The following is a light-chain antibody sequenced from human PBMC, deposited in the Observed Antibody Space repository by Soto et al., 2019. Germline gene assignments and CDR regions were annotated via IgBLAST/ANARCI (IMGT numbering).Light chain of an antibody. CDR1: SSNIGSNT. CDR2: TNN. Sequence: QSALTQPPSASGAPGQRVTISCSGSSSNIGSNTVNWYLQLPGTAPKLLIYTNNQRPSGVRDRFSGSRSGTSASLAISGLQSEDEADYYCAAWDDSLNGFVFGTGTKVTVL. CDR3: AAWDDSLNGFV. V-gene: IGLV1-44*01. J-gene: IGLJ1*01.